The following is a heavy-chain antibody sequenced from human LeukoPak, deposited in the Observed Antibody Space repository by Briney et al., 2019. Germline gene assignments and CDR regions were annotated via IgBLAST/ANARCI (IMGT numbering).Heavy chain of an antibody. CDR2: IYYSGST. J-gene: IGHJ3*02. CDR3: AAGWEPHDAFDI. V-gene: IGHV4-4*02. Sequence: SGTLSLTCAISGGSISSSNWWSWVRQPPGKGLEWIGYIYYSGSTNYNPSLKSRVTISVDTSKNQFSLKLSSVTAADTAVYYCAAGWEPHDAFDIWGQGTMVTVSS. D-gene: IGHD1-26*01. CDR1: GGSISSSNW.